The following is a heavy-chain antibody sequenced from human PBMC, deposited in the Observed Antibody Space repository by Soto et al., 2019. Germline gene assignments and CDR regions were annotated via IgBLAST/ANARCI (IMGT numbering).Heavy chain of an antibody. V-gene: IGHV4-59*01. D-gene: IGHD2-15*01. CDR2: IYYSGTI. CDR1: GGSISIYY. J-gene: IGHJ3*02. CDR3: ARDEGYCSGGSSYGVFEI. Sequence: PSETLSLTCTVWGGSISIYYWSWIRQPPWKGLVWIGNIYYSGTINYNTSLKCRVTISVDTSKNQITLNLSSVTAADTAVYYCARDEGYCSGGSSYGVFEIWGQGTMVTVSS.